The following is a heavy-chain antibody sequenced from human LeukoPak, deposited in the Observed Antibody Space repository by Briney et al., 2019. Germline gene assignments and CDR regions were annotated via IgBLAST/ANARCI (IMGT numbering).Heavy chain of an antibody. V-gene: IGHV4-59*01. CDR3: ARSGCSSSWYPYGMDV. CDR2: IYYSGST. Sequence: PSETLSLTCTVSGGSISSYYWSWIRQPPGKGLEWIGYIYYSGSTNYNPSLKSRVTISVDTSKNQFSLKLSSVTAADTAVYYCARSGCSSSWYPYGMDVWGQGTLVTVSS. CDR1: GGSISSYY. D-gene: IGHD6-13*01. J-gene: IGHJ6*02.